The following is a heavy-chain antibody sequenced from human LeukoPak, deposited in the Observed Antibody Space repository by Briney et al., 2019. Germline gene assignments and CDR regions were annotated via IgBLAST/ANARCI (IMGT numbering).Heavy chain of an antibody. D-gene: IGHD3-3*01. CDR1: GYTFTSYY. J-gene: IGHJ6*02. V-gene: IGHV1-46*01. Sequence: GASVKVSCKASGYTFTSYYMHWVRQAPGQGLEWMGIINPSGGSTSYAQKFQGRVTMTRDTSTGTSYMELNSLRSEDTAVYYCARGAIFGVTPRGYGMDVWGQGTTVTVSS. CDR3: ARGAIFGVTPRGYGMDV. CDR2: INPSGGST.